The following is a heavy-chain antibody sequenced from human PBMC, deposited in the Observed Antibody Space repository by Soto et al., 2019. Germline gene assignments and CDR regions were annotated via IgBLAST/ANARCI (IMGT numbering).Heavy chain of an antibody. Sequence: LRLSCAASGFTFSSYGMHWVRQAPGKGLEWVAVIWYDGSNKYYADSVKGRFTISRDNSKNTLYLQMNSLRAEDTVVYYCARDGIWGSSPWNWFDPWGQGTLVTVSS. V-gene: IGHV3-33*01. CDR2: IWYDGSNK. D-gene: IGHD6-13*01. J-gene: IGHJ5*02. CDR3: ARDGIWGSSPWNWFDP. CDR1: GFTFSSYG.